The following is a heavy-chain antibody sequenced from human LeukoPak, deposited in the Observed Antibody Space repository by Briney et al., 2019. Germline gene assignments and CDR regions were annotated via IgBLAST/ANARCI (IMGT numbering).Heavy chain of an antibody. CDR2: IYYSGST. CDR3: ARVEVTWFDP. D-gene: IGHD3-10*01. Sequence: SETLSLTCTVSGGSISSSSYYWSWIRQPPGKGLEWIGYIYYSGSTNYNPSLKSRVTISVDTSKNQFSLKLSSVTAADTAVYYCARVEVTWFDPWGQGTLVTVSS. V-gene: IGHV4-61*01. J-gene: IGHJ5*02. CDR1: GGSISSSSYY.